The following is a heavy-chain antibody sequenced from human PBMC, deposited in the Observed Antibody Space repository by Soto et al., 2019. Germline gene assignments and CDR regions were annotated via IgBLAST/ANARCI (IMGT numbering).Heavy chain of an antibody. D-gene: IGHD3-10*01. CDR2: INSDGSST. Sequence: EVQLVESGGGLVQPGGSLTVSCVASGFTFSRYWMHWVRQAPGKGLVWVSHINSDGSSTSYADSVKGRFTISRDNAKNTLYLQMNSLRAEDTALYYCTRARPYNRLDYWGQGTLVTVSS. CDR3: TRARPYNRLDY. V-gene: IGHV3-74*01. J-gene: IGHJ4*02. CDR1: GFTFSRYW.